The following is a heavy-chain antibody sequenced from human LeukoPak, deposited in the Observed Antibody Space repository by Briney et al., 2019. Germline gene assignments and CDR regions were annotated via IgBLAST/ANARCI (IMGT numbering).Heavy chain of an antibody. CDR1: GYTFTGYF. V-gene: IGHV1-2*02. Sequence: ASVKVSCKASGYTFTGYFMHWVRQAPGQGLEWMGWINPNSGGTNCAQKFQGRVTMTRDRSINTAYMEVSRLRSDDTAVYYCASLGDKYGSGSYAPFDYWGQGTLVSVSS. D-gene: IGHD3-10*01. CDR3: ASLGDKYGSGSYAPFDY. J-gene: IGHJ4*02. CDR2: INPNSGGT.